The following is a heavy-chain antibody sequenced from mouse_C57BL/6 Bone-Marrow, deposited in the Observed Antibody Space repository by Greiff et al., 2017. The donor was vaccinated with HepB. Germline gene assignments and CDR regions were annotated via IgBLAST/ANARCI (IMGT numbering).Heavy chain of an antibody. D-gene: IGHD1-1*01. Sequence: DVKLVESGGGLVQSGRSLRLSCATSGFTFSDFYMEWVRQAPGKGLEWIAASRNKANDYTTEYSASVKGRFIVSRDTSQSILYLQMNALRAEDTAIYYCARDAWSTVVADGAMDYWGQGTSVTVSS. J-gene: IGHJ4*01. CDR3: ARDAWSTVVADGAMDY. V-gene: IGHV7-1*01. CDR1: GFTFSDFY. CDR2: SRNKANDYTT.